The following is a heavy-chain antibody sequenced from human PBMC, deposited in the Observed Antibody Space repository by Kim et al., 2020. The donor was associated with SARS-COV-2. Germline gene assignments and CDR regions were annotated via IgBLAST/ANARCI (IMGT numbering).Heavy chain of an antibody. CDR3: ARHERSRPLRGYFDY. Sequence: SETLSLTCTVSGGSISSYYWSWIRQPPGKGLEWIGYIYYSGSTNYNPSLKSRVTISVDTSKNQFSLKLSSVTAADTAVYYCARHERSRPLRGYFDYWGQGTLVTVSS. D-gene: IGHD1-1*01. CDR1: GGSISSYY. V-gene: IGHV4-59*08. CDR2: IYYSGST. J-gene: IGHJ4*02.